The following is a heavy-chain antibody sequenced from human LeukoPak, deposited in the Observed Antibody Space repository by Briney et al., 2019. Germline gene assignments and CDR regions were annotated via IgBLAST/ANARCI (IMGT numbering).Heavy chain of an antibody. D-gene: IGHD2-2*02. CDR3: ASFGLGTGYCSSTSCYTGGDY. J-gene: IGHJ4*02. CDR1: GYTFTSYY. V-gene: IGHV1-46*01. Sequence: GASVKVSCKASGYTFTSYYMHWVRQAPGQGLEWMGIINPSGGSTSYAQKFQGRVTMTRDTSTSTVYMELSSLRSEDTAVYYCASFGLGTGYCSSTSCYTGGDYWGQGTLVTVSP. CDR2: INPSGGST.